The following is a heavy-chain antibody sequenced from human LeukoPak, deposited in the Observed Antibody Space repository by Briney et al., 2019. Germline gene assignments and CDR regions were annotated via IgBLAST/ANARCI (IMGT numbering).Heavy chain of an antibody. V-gene: IGHV4-59*01. J-gene: IGHJ4*02. Sequence: PSETLSLTCTVSGGSIRNYYWSWIRQPPGKGLEWIGYIYYSGSTNYNPSLKSRATISVDTSKNQFSLKLSSVTAADTAVYYCARVGYSYGTFDYWGQGTLVTVSS. D-gene: IGHD5-18*01. CDR1: GGSIRNYY. CDR2: IYYSGST. CDR3: ARVGYSYGTFDY.